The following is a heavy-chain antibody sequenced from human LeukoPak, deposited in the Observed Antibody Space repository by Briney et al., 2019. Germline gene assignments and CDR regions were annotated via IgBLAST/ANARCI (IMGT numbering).Heavy chain of an antibody. D-gene: IGHD3-9*01. J-gene: IGHJ4*02. CDR2: IWYDGSNK. CDR1: GFTFSSYG. V-gene: IGHV3-33*01. Sequence: GGSLRLSCAASGFTFSSYGMHWVRQAPGKGLEWVAVIWYDGSNKYYADSVKGRFTISRDNSKNTLYLQMNSLRAEDTAVYYCARDHPNYDILTGYPDYWGQGTLVTASS. CDR3: ARDHPNYDILTGYPDY.